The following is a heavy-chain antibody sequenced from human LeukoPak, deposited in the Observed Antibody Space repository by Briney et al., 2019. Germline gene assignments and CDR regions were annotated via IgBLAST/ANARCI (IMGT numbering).Heavy chain of an antibody. CDR2: IYYSGST. CDR3: ARHFRTYGSGTYYFDY. CDR1: GGSISSSSYY. J-gene: IGHJ4*02. Sequence: PSETLSLTCTVSGGSISSSSYYWGWIRQPPGKGLEWIGSIYYSGSTYYNPSLKSRVTISVDTSKNQFSLKLSSVTAADTAVYYCARHFRTYGSGTYYFDYWGQGTLVTVSS. D-gene: IGHD3-10*01. V-gene: IGHV4-39*01.